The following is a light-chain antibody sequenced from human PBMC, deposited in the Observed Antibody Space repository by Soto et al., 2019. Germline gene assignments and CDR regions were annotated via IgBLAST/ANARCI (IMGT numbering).Light chain of an antibody. CDR3: QQGYITPRT. CDR2: GAS. V-gene: IGKV1-39*01. CDR1: QSISSY. J-gene: IGKJ1*01. Sequence: DIQMTQSPSSLAASVGDRVTITCRASQSISSYLSWYQQKPGKVPNLLIYGASSLQRGVPSRFSGSGSGTYFTLTISNLQPEDFATYFCQQGYITPRTFGQGTTVDIK.